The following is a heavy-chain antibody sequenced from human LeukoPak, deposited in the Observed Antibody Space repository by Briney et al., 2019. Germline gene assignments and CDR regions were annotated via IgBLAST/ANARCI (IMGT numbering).Heavy chain of an antibody. Sequence: SETRSLTCAVYGGSFSGYYWSWIRQPPGKGLEWIGEINHSGSTNYNPSLKSRVTISVDTSKNQFSLKLSSVTAADTAVYYCASGGSSQINWFDPWGQGTLVTVSS. CDR1: GGSFSGYY. D-gene: IGHD2-15*01. CDR2: INHSGST. V-gene: IGHV4-34*01. CDR3: ASGGSSQINWFDP. J-gene: IGHJ5*02.